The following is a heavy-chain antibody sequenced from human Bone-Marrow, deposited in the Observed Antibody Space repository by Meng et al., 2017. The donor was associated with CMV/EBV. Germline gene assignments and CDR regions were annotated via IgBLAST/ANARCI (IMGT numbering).Heavy chain of an antibody. D-gene: IGHD2-2*01. CDR3: ARAYCSSNFCREGDY. CDR2: IDWDDDK. J-gene: IGHJ4*02. Sequence: SGPTLVKPTQTLTLTCTFSGFSLSTSGMRVSWIRQPPGQALEWLARIDWDDDKCYSTSLRTRLTISKDTSENQVVLTMTNMDPVDTATYYCARAYCSSNFCREGDYWGQGTLVTVSS. CDR1: GFSLSTSGMR. V-gene: IGHV2-70D*14.